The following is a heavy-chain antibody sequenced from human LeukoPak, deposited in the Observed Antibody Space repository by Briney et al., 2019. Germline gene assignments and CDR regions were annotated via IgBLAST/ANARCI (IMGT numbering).Heavy chain of an antibody. D-gene: IGHD3-9*01. J-gene: IGHJ2*01. CDR1: GGSISSGDYY. Sequence: SETLSLTCTVSGGSISSGDYYWSWIRQPPGKGLEWIGYIYYSGSTYYNPSLKSRVTISVDTSKNEFSLRLSSVTAADTAVYYCARAGNGILTGYFQNWYFDLWGRGTLVTVSS. CDR3: ARAGNGILTGYFQNWYFDL. V-gene: IGHV4-30-4*01. CDR2: IYYSGST.